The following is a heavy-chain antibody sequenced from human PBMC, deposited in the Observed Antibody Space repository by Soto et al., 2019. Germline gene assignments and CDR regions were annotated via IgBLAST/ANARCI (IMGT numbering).Heavy chain of an antibody. CDR2: IYYSGST. CDR1: GGAIRIRSYY. J-gene: IGHJ6*02. Sequence: SETLSLTCIVSGGAIRIRSYYWGLIRQPPGKGLEWIGSIYYSGSTYYNPSLKSRGTISVDTSTDQFFLMLSSVTAADTAVYYCAGFGTGYYYGMDVWGQGTTVT. CDR3: AGFGTGYYYGMDV. D-gene: IGHD3-16*01. V-gene: IGHV4-39*01.